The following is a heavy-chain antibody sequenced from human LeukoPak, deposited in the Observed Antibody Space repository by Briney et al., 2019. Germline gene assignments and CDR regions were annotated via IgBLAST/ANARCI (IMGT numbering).Heavy chain of an antibody. CDR2: IYYSGST. J-gene: IGHJ3*02. CDR1: GGSISSGGYY. D-gene: IGHD2-2*02. V-gene: IGHV4-31*03. Sequence: SQTLSLTCTVSGGSISSGGYYWSWIRQHPGKGLEWIGYIYYSGSTYYNQSLKSRVTISVDTSKNQFPLKLSSVTAADTAVYYCAGSGYRSSTSCYKGAFDIWGQGTMVTVSS. CDR3: AGSGYRSSTSCYKGAFDI.